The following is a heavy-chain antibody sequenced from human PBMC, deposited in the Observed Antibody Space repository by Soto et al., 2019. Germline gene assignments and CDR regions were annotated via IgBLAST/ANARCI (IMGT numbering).Heavy chain of an antibody. D-gene: IGHD6-13*01. CDR1: GFTFSSYG. CDR2: ISYDGSNK. J-gene: IGHJ1*01. Sequence: QVQLVESGGGVVQPGRSLRLSCAASGFTFSSYGMHWVRQAPGKGLEWVAVISYDGSNKYYADSVKGRFTISRDNSKNTLYLQMNSLRAEDTAVYYCAKDVGYSSSWSEYFQHWGQGTLVTVSS. V-gene: IGHV3-30*18. CDR3: AKDVGYSSSWSEYFQH.